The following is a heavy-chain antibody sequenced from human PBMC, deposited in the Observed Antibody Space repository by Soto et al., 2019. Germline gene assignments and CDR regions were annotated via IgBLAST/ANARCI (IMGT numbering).Heavy chain of an antibody. D-gene: IGHD6-19*01. V-gene: IGHV4-34*01. J-gene: IGHJ4*02. CDR1: GGSFSGYY. CDR3: ARCSSLYSSGRRIYDY. CDR2: INHSGST. Sequence: SETLSLTCAVYGGSFSGYYWSWIRQPPGKGLEWIGEINHSGSTNYNPSLKSRVTISVDTSKNQFSLKLSSVTAADTAVYYCARCSSLYSSGRRIYDYWGQGTLVTVSS.